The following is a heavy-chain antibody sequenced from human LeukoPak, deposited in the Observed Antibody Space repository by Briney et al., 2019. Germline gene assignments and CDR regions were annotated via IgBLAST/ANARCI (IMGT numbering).Heavy chain of an antibody. J-gene: IGHJ4*02. CDR3: ARGENHYYDSSGYAGY. CDR2: INPSGGST. CDR1: GYTFTSYY. Sequence: ASVKVSCKASGYTFTSYYMHWVRQAPGQGLEWMGIINPSGGSTSYAQKFQGRVTMTRNTSISTAYMELSSLRSEDTAVYYCARGENHYYDSSGYAGYWGQGTLVTVSS. V-gene: IGHV1-46*01. D-gene: IGHD3-22*01.